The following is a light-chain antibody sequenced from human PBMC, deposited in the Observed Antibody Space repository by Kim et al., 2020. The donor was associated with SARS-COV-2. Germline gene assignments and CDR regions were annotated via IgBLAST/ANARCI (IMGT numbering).Light chain of an antibody. J-gene: IGLJ2*01. Sequence: ALGLTVRITCQGDSLRSYYASWYQQKPGHAPVLVIYGKNNRPSGIPDRFSGSSSGNTASLTITGAQAEDEADYYCNSRDSSGNHLVFGGGTQLTVL. CDR2: GKN. V-gene: IGLV3-19*01. CDR1: SLRSYY. CDR3: NSRDSSGNHLV.